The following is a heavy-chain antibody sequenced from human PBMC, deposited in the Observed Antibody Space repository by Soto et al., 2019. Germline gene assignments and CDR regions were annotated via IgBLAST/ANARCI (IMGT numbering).Heavy chain of an antibody. V-gene: IGHV1-18*01. CDR2: ISAYNGKT. CDR3: ARDSGSSTVTYYYYGMDV. Sequence: QVQLVQSGPEVKKAGASVKVSCKASGYAFSTYAISWVRQAPGQGLEWMGWISAYNGKTNYAQKSQGRVTMTTDTSTSTAYMELRSLRSDDTAVYYCARDSGSSTVTYYYYGMDVWGQGTTVTVSS. J-gene: IGHJ6*02. CDR1: GYAFSTYA. D-gene: IGHD3-10*01.